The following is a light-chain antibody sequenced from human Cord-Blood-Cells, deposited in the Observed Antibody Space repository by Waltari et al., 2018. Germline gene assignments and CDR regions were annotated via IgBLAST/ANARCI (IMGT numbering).Light chain of an antibody. CDR2: DVS. J-gene: IGLJ1*01. CDR3: SSYTSSSTYV. V-gene: IGLV2-14*01. CDR1: SSDVGGYNY. Sequence: QSALTQPASVSGSPGQSITISCTGTSSDVGGYNYVYWYQQHPGKAPKLMIYDVSNLPSGVSNRFSGSKSGNTASLTISGLQAEDEADYYCSSYTSSSTYVFGTGTKVTVL.